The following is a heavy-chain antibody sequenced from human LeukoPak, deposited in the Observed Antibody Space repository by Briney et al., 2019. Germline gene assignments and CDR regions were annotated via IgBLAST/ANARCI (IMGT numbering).Heavy chain of an antibody. Sequence: ASVKVSCKASGYTFITYGMSWVRQAPGQGLEWMGWVSAYDGDTKYAQKCQGRVTMTTDTPTSTAYMELRSLRSDHTAVYFCARPLYYGSGSYFDYWGQGTLVTVSS. V-gene: IGHV1-18*04. J-gene: IGHJ4*02. CDR3: ARPLYYGSGSYFDY. CDR1: GYTFITYG. CDR2: VSAYDGDT. D-gene: IGHD3-10*01.